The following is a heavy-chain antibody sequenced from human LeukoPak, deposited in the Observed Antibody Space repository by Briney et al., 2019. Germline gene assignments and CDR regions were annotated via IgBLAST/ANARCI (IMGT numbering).Heavy chain of an antibody. CDR2: IYYSGST. Sequence: SETLSLTCTVSGGSISSYYWSWIRQPPGKGLEWIGYIYYSGSTNYNPSLKSRVTISVDTSKNQFSLKLSSVTAADTAVYYCARGDGYSYGYGYWGQGTLVTVSS. V-gene: IGHV4-59*01. CDR3: ARGDGYSYGYGY. CDR1: GGSISSYY. D-gene: IGHD5-18*01. J-gene: IGHJ4*02.